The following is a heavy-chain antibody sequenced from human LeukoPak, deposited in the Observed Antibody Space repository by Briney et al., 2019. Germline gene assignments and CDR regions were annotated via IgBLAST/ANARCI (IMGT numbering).Heavy chain of an antibody. J-gene: IGHJ4*02. CDR2: IYKIGTT. CDR1: GDSVTGYY. D-gene: IGHD2-15*01. Sequence: PSETLSLTCTVFGDSVTGYYLNWVRQPPGKGLEWIGHIYKIGTTNYNSSLKSRLTISADTSKNQFSLKLRSVTAADTAVYYCVIGVGWQPDYWGQGALVTVSS. CDR3: VIGVGWQPDY. V-gene: IGHV4-59*02.